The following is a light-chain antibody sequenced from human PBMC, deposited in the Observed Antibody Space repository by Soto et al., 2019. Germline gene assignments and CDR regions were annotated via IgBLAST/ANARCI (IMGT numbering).Light chain of an antibody. CDR1: QEINSW. CDR3: QQGKSFPLT. Sequence: DIQMTPSPSYVSASLGDRSTITCRTGQEINSWLGWYQQKPGLAPKLLIYTVSSLQGGVPSRFSGSRSGTDFTLTISSLQPEDLATYYCQQGKSFPLTFGGGTKVDIK. CDR2: TVS. J-gene: IGKJ4*01. V-gene: IGKV1-12*01.